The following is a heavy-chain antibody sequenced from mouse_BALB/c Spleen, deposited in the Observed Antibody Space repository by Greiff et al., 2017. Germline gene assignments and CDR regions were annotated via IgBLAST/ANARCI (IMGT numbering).Heavy chain of an antibody. CDR3: ARDGDGNYPLDY. CDR2: IWSGGST. Sequence: VQLQESGPGLVQPSQSLSITCTVSGFSLTSYGVHWVRQSPGKGLEWLGVIWSGGSTDYNAAFISRLSISKDNSKSQVFLKMNSLQTDDTAMYYCARDGDGNYPLDYWGQGTTLTVSS. V-gene: IGHV2-2*01. D-gene: IGHD2-1*01. J-gene: IGHJ2*01. CDR1: GFSLTSYG.